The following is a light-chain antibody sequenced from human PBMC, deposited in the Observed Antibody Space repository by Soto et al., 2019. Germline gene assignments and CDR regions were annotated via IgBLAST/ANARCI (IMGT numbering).Light chain of an antibody. J-gene: IGKJ1*01. CDR3: QQYGSSPRT. CDR1: QSVSSNY. CDR2: GAF. V-gene: IGKV3-20*01. Sequence: EILLTQSPGTLSLSPGARATISCRASQSVSSNYLAWYQQKPGQAPRLLIYGAFKRATGIPNRFSGSGAGADFTLTISRMAPEDFAVYCCQQYGSSPRTFGQGTKVDIK.